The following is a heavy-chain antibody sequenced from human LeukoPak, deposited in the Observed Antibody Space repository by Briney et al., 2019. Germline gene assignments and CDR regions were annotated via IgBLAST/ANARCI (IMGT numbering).Heavy chain of an antibody. CDR1: GGSISRGDYY. CDR2: IYYSGST. V-gene: IGHV4-30-4*01. D-gene: IGHD1-1*01. CDR3: ASLKTDLEGIDY. Sequence: SQTLSLTCTVSGGSISRGDYYWTWIRQPPGKGREWIGYIYYSGSTYSSPSLKSRVSVSVDTSKTQFSLKLSSVTAAATAVYFCASLKTDLEGIDYWGQGTLVTVSS. J-gene: IGHJ4*02.